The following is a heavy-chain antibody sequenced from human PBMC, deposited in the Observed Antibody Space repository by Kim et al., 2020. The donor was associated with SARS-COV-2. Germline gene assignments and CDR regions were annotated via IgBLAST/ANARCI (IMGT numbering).Heavy chain of an antibody. Sequence: SVKVSCKASGGTFSSYAISWVRQAPGQGLEWMGGIIPIFGTANYAQKFQGRVTITADESTSTAYMELSSLRSEDTAVYYCARVPGYSGYPGDYWGQGTLVTVSS. CDR3: ARVPGYSGYPGDY. CDR1: GGTFSSYA. CDR2: IIPIFGTA. J-gene: IGHJ4*02. V-gene: IGHV1-69*13. D-gene: IGHD5-12*01.